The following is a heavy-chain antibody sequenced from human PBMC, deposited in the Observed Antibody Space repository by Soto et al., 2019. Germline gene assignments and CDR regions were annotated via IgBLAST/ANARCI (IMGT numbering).Heavy chain of an antibody. CDR2: IIPIFGTA. Sequence: SVKVSCKASGGTFSSYAISWVRQAPGQGLEWMGGIIPIFGTANYAQKFQGRVTITADESTSTAYMELSSLRSEDTAVYYCARGDSSSWDPGYFDYWGQGTLVTVSS. V-gene: IGHV1-69*13. CDR3: ARGDSSSWDPGYFDY. D-gene: IGHD6-13*01. J-gene: IGHJ4*02. CDR1: GGTFSSYA.